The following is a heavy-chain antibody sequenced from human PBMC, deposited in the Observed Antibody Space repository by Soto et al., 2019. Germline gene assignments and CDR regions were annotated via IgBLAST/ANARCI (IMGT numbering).Heavy chain of an antibody. V-gene: IGHV3-72*01. Sequence: GGSLRLSCAASGFTFSSYAMSWVRQAPGKGLEWIGRVKDRTNSYTTQYAASLKGRFTVSRDDSKNSLYLQIHSLKTEDTAVYYCAKIYGMDVWGQGTTVTVSS. J-gene: IGHJ6*02. CDR2: VKDRTNSYTT. CDR3: AKIYGMDV. CDR1: GFTFSSYA.